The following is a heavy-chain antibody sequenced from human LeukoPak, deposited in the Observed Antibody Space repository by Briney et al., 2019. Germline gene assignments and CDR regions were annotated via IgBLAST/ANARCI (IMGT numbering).Heavy chain of an antibody. CDR1: GYTFIAYH. D-gene: IGHD2/OR15-2a*01. J-gene: IGHJ4*02. CDR3: ARDLPFED. CDR2: IHPSSGAT. Sequence: ASVKVSCKASGYTFIAYHMHWVRQALGQGLEWMGRIHPSSGATNYAQRFQGRVTLTRDTSINTAYMELSRLTSDDTAVYYCARDLPFEDWGQGTLVTVSS. V-gene: IGHV1-2*06.